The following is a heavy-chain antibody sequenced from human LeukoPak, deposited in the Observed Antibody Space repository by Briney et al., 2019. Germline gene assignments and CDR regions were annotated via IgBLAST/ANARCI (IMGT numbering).Heavy chain of an antibody. V-gene: IGHV3-74*01. J-gene: IGHJ4*02. CDR2: IASDGSGI. Sequence: GGSLRLSCAAPGFTFSSYWMHWGRQPPGKGLVWVSRIASDGSGIGYADSVKGRFSTSRDNAKNTLYLQMNSLRAEDTAVYYCASGRLVGAPDYWGQGTLVTVSS. CDR3: ASGRLVGAPDY. D-gene: IGHD1-26*01. CDR1: GFTFSSYW.